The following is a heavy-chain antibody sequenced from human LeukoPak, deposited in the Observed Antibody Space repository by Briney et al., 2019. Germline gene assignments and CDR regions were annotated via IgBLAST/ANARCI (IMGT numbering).Heavy chain of an antibody. Sequence: SVKVSCKASGGTLTSYGINWVRQAPGLGLEWRGRIIPIVGILNYAQRFQGRVTITADNSTNIAYMELSSLRSEDTAVYYCARGGSYYFYNGMDVWGQGTTVTVSS. CDR2: IIPIVGIL. D-gene: IGHD1-26*01. CDR1: GGTLTSYG. J-gene: IGHJ6*02. V-gene: IGHV1-69*04. CDR3: ARGGSYYFYNGMDV.